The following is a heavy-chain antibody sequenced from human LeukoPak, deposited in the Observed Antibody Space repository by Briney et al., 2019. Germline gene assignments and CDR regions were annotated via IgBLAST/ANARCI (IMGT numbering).Heavy chain of an antibody. J-gene: IGHJ4*02. CDR1: GLTVSSNY. D-gene: IGHD3-16*02. CDR3: ARNNYDYVWGTYRPLFFDY. V-gene: IGHV3-66*01. CDR2: IYSDGST. Sequence: SGGSLRLSCAVSGLTVSSNYMSWVRQAPGKGLEWVSVIYSDGSTYYGDSVKGRFTISRDKSKNTMYLQMNSLRAEDTAVYYCARNNYDYVWGTYRPLFFDYWGQGTLVTVSS.